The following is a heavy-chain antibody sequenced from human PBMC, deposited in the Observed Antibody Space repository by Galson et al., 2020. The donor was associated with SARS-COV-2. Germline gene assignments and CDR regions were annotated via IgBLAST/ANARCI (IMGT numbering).Heavy chain of an antibody. J-gene: IGHJ4*02. Sequence: SETLSLTCAVYGGSFSGYYWSWIRQPPGKGLEWIGEINHSGSTNYNPSLKSRVTISVDTSKNQFSLKLSSVTAADTAVYYCARERHSSGWYGSKYYFDYWGQGTLVTGSS. CDR3: ARERHSSGWYGSKYYFDY. V-gene: IGHV4-34*01. CDR2: INHSGST. D-gene: IGHD6-19*01. CDR1: GGSFSGYY.